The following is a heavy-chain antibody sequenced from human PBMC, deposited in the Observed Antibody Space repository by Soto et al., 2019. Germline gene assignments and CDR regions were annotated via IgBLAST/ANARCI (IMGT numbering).Heavy chain of an antibody. CDR2: IIPIFGTA. V-gene: IGHV1-69*01. J-gene: IGHJ1*01. Sequence: VYQSTGQGLEWMGGIIPIFGTANYAQKFQGRVTITADESTSTAYMELSSLRSEDTAVYQGASVVRGAISLAASWGHRTLV. CDR3: ASVVRGAISLAAS. D-gene: IGHD2-2*01.